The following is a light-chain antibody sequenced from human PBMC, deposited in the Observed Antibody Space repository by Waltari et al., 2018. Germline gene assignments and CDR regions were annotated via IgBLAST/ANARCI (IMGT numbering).Light chain of an antibody. J-gene: IGKJ1*01. CDR2: GAS. CDR1: QSFTRA. V-gene: IGKV3-20*01. Sequence: EIVLTQSPGTLSLSPGESATLSCRTSQSFTRALAWYQQQPGQAPRLLIYGASNRATGIPDRFSGSGSGTDFSLTISSLEPEDFAVYYCQHYLRLPVTFGQGTKVEVK. CDR3: QHYLRLPVT.